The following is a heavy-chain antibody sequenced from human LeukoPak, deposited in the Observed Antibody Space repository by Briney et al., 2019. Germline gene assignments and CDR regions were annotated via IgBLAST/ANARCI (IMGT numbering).Heavy chain of an antibody. Sequence: PGGSLRLSCEASRFLFNTYHFHWFRQAPGKGLEWLAVVSSDGSDNYNADSVKGRFTISRDNSTNTLFLQMDSLRDEDTAVYYCTRARITKKVVAKRIDYWGQGALVTVSS. CDR2: VSSDGSDN. J-gene: IGHJ4*02. CDR1: RFLFNTYH. D-gene: IGHD3-22*01. V-gene: IGHV3-30*03. CDR3: TRARITKKVVAKRIDY.